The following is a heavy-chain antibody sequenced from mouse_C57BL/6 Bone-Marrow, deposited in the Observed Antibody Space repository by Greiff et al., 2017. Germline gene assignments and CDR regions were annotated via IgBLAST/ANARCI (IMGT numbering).Heavy chain of an antibody. V-gene: IGHV1-81*01. CDR3: ARLGPRAWFAY. Sequence: QVQLQQSGAELARPGASVKLSCKASGYTFTSSGISWVKQRTGQGLEWIGEIYPRSGNTYYNEKFKGKATLTADKSSSTAYMELRSLTSEDSAVYFCARLGPRAWFAYWGQGTLVTVSA. J-gene: IGHJ3*01. CDR2: IYPRSGNT. CDR1: GYTFTSSG.